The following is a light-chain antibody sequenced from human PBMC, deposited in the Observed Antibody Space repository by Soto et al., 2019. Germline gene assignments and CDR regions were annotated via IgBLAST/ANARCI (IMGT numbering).Light chain of an antibody. Sequence: EIVLTQSPGTLSLSTGERATLSCRASQSVSSSYLAWYQQKPGQAPRLLIYGASSRATGIPDRFSGSGSGTDFTLTISRLEPEDLAVYYCQQYGSSPRYTFGQGTKLEIK. J-gene: IGKJ2*01. CDR1: QSVSSSY. CDR2: GAS. V-gene: IGKV3-20*01. CDR3: QQYGSSPRYT.